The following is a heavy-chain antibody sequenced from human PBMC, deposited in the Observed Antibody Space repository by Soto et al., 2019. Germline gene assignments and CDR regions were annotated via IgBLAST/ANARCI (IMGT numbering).Heavy chain of an antibody. V-gene: IGHV3-74*01. D-gene: IGHD1-26*01. CDR3: AIDASSVPEY. Sequence: ELQLVESGGGLVQPGGSLRLSCAASGFTFSSYWMYWVRQAPGKGLVWVSRIKTDGSITSYADSVKGRFTVSRDNARDTLYLHMNSLRVEDTAVYYCAIDASSVPEYWGQGTLVIVSS. CDR1: GFTFSSYW. CDR2: IKTDGSIT. J-gene: IGHJ4*02.